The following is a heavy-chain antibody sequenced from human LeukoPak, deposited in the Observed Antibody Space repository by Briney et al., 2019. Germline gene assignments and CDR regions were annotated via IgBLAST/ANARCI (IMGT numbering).Heavy chain of an antibody. D-gene: IGHD2-15*01. Sequence: PGGSLRLSCVASGFTFSGFAMIWVRQAPGKGLQWVSAISGPSSHTYYADSVKGRFTISRDNSKNTLYLQMDTLRAEDTAVYYCAKGSGGGENYYYYYMDVWGKGTTVTISS. J-gene: IGHJ6*03. CDR3: AKGSGGGENYYYYYMDV. V-gene: IGHV3-23*01. CDR1: GFTFSGFA. CDR2: ISGPSSHT.